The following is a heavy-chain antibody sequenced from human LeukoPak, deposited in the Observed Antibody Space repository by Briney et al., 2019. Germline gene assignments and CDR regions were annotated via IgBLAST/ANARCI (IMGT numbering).Heavy chain of an antibody. J-gene: IGHJ4*02. CDR2: INNSGST. CDR1: GGSFSGNY. Sequence: SETLSLTCVVYGGSFSGNYWSWIRQPPGKGLEWVGEINNSGSTNYNPSLKCRVTISLDTSKNQFSLKLSSVTAADTAVYYCARGYNRGSYYNYWGQGTLVTVSS. D-gene: IGHD3-16*01. CDR3: ARGYNRGSYYNY. V-gene: IGHV4-34*01.